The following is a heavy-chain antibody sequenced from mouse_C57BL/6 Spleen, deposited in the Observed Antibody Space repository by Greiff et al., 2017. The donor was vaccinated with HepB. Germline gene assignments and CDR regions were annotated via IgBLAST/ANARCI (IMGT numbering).Heavy chain of an antibody. V-gene: IGHV14-2*01. J-gene: IGHJ4*01. CDR3: ARRGYDGGYYAMDY. D-gene: IGHD2-2*01. CDR2: IDPEDGEK. Sequence: VQLQQSGAELVKPGASVKLSCTASGFNIKDYYMHWVKQRTEQGLEWIGRIDPEDGEKKYAPKLQGKATITTDTSSNTAYLQLSSLTSEDTAVYYCARRGYDGGYYAMDYWGQGTSVTVSS. CDR1: GFNIKDYY.